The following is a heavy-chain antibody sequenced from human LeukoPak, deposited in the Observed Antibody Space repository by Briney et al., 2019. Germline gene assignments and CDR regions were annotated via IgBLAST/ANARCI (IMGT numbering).Heavy chain of an antibody. CDR3: ARDWFGSGSSLNWFDP. D-gene: IGHD3-10*01. CDR1: GGSISSYY. V-gene: IGHV4-59*12. Sequence: SETLSLTCTVSGGSISSYYWTWIRQPPGKGLEWIGYIYYSGSTYYNPSLKSRVTISVDTSKNQFSLKLSSVTAADTAVYYCARDWFGSGSSLNWFDPWGQGTLVTVSS. CDR2: IYYSGST. J-gene: IGHJ5*02.